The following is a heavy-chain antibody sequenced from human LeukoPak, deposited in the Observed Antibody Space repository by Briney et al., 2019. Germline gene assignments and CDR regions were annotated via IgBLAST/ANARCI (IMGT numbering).Heavy chain of an antibody. V-gene: IGHV1-2*02. D-gene: IGHD3-3*01. CDR1: GYTFTGYY. Sequence: ASVKVSCKASGYTFTGYYMHWVRQAPEQGLEWMGWINPNSGGTNYAQKFQGRVTMTRDTSISTAYMELSRLRSDDTAVYYCARVPTKRITIFGVVAHFDYWGQGTLVTVSS. J-gene: IGHJ4*02. CDR2: INPNSGGT. CDR3: ARVPTKRITIFGVVAHFDY.